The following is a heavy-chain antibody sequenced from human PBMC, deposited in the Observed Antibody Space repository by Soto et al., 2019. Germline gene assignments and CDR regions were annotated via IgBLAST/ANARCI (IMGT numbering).Heavy chain of an antibody. Sequence: GGSLRLSCAASGFTFSGSAMHWVRQASGKGLEWVGRIRSKANSYATAYAASVKGRFTISRDDSKNTAYLQMNSLETEDTAVYYCTSPPPGHDFWSGYYLSWGQGTLVTVSS. CDR1: GFTFSGSA. V-gene: IGHV3-73*01. J-gene: IGHJ4*02. CDR2: IRSKANSYAT. CDR3: TSPPPGHDFWSGYYLS. D-gene: IGHD3-3*01.